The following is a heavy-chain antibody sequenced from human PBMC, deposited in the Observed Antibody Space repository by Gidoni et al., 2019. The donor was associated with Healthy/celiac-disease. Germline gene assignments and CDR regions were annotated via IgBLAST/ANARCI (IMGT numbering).Heavy chain of an antibody. V-gene: IGHV4-31*03. D-gene: IGHD2-2*01. J-gene: IGHJ5*02. CDR1: GGSISRGGYY. Sequence: QVQLQESGPGLVKPSPTLSLTCTFSGGSISRGGYYWSWIRQHPGKGLEWIGNIYYSGSTYYNPSLKSRVTISVDTSKNQFSLKLSSVTAADTAVYYCARDAVPAAINWFDPWGQGTLVTVSS. CDR2: IYYSGST. CDR3: ARDAVPAAINWFDP.